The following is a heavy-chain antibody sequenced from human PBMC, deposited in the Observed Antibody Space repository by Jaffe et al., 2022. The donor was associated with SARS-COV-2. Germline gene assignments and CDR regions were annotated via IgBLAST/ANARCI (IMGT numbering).Heavy chain of an antibody. D-gene: IGHD3-16*01. Sequence: QVQLEESGGGVVQPGRSLRLSCAASGFIFSADFMHWVRQAPGKGLEWVATISQDGGVKSYADSVKGRFTVSRDNSENTLYLQMNSLRVDDTAVYYCGKDLRGSYSFDHCGQGSLVTVSS. CDR2: ISQDGGVK. CDR1: GFIFSADF. CDR3: GKDLRGSYSFDH. J-gene: IGHJ4*02. V-gene: IGHV3-30*04.